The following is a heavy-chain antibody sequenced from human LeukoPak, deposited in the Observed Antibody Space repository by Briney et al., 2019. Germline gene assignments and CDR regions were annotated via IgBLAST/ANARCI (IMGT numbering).Heavy chain of an antibody. V-gene: IGHV3-53*01. Sequence: GGSLRLSCAASGFTVSSNYMSWVRQAPGKGLEWVSVIYSGGSTYYADPVKGRFTISRDNSKNTLYLQMNSLRAEDTALYYCAKPAKTDYADYWGQGTLVTVSS. J-gene: IGHJ4*02. CDR2: IYSGGST. D-gene: IGHD1-14*01. CDR3: AKPAKTDYADY. CDR1: GFTVSSNY.